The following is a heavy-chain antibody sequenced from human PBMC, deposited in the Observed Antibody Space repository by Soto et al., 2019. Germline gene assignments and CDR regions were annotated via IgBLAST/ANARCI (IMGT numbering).Heavy chain of an antibody. CDR3: AKDNRYCSGGSYYPGAIHY. D-gene: IGHD2-15*01. J-gene: IGHJ4*02. CDR2: ISWNSGSI. CDR1: GFTFDDYA. Sequence: EVQLVESGGGLVQPGRSLRLSCAASGFTFDDYAMHWVRQAPGKGLEWVSGISWNSGSIGYADSVKGRFTISRDNAKNYLYLQMNSLRAEDTALYYCAKDNRYCSGGSYYPGAIHYWGQGTLVTVTS. V-gene: IGHV3-9*01.